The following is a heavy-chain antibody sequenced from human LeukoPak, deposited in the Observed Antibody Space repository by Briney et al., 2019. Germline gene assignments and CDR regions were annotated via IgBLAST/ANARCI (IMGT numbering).Heavy chain of an antibody. V-gene: IGHV3-72*01. Sequence: PGGSPRISCAASGFTLRDHYMDWGRQAPGEGVGGVGRIRNKANSYSTDYAASVKGRFTISRDDSKNSVYLQMSSLKTEDTAVYYCARAYSYGDNFDYWGPGTLVTVSS. J-gene: IGHJ4*02. D-gene: IGHD5-18*01. CDR1: GFTLRDHY. CDR3: ARAYSYGDNFDY. CDR2: IRNKANSYST.